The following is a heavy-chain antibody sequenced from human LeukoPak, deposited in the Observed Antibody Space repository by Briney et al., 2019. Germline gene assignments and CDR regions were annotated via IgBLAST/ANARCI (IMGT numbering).Heavy chain of an antibody. CDR3: ARSQGGYNNY. CDR2: IHYSGST. J-gene: IGHJ4*02. CDR1: GGSISSSSYY. Sequence: PSETLSLTCTVSGGSISSSSYYWAWIRQPPGKGLEWIGSIHYSGSTYYNPSLQSRVTISIDTSKNQFSLKLRFVTAADTAVYYCARSQGGYNNYWGQGTLVTVSS. V-gene: IGHV4-39*07. D-gene: IGHD5-24*01.